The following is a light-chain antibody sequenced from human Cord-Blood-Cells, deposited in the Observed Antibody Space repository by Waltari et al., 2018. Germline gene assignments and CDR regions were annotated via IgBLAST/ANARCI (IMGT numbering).Light chain of an antibody. CDR2: DFS. CDR3: SSYTSSSTLV. Sequence: QSALTQPASVSGSPGQSITISCTGTSSDVGGYHYVSWYQQHPGKAPTRMIYDFSNRPSGVSNRFSGSKSGNTASLTISGLQAEDEADYYCSSYTSSSTLVFGTGTKVTVL. V-gene: IGLV2-14*01. CDR1: SSDVGGYHY. J-gene: IGLJ1*01.